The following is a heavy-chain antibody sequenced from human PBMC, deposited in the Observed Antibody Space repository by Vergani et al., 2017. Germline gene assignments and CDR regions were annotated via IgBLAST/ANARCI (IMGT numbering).Heavy chain of an antibody. CDR1: GGSISSYY. D-gene: IGHD6-19*01. V-gene: IGHV4-59*08. Sequence: QVQLQESGPGLVKPSETLSLTCTVSGGSISSYYWSWIRQPPGKGLEWIGYIYYSGSTNYNPSLTSRVTISVDTSKNQFSLKLSSVTAADTAVYYCARHPSVGGWYYFDYWGQGTLVTVSS. J-gene: IGHJ4*02. CDR3: ARHPSVGGWYYFDY. CDR2: IYYSGST.